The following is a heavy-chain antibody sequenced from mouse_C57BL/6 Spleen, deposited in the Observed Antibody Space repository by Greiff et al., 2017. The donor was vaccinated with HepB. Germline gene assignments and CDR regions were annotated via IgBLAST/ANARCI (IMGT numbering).Heavy chain of an antibody. Sequence: VQLQQPGAELVMPGASVKLSCKASGYTFTSYWMHWVKQRPGQGLEWIGEIDPSDSYTNYNQKFKGKSTLTVDKSSSTAYMQLSSLTSEDSAVYYCARWSNYDYFDYWGQGTTLTVSS. CDR2: IDPSDSYT. V-gene: IGHV1-69*01. D-gene: IGHD2-5*01. J-gene: IGHJ2*01. CDR3: ARWSNYDYFDY. CDR1: GYTFTSYW.